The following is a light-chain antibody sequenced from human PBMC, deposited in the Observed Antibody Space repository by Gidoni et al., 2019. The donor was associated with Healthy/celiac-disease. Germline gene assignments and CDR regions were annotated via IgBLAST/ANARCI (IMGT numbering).Light chain of an antibody. Sequence: EIVMTQSPATLSVSPGERATLSCRASQSVSSNLAWYQQQPGQAPRLLIYGASTRATVIPARCSGSGSGTEFTLTISSLQSEDFAVYYCQQYNNWPPITFGQGTRLEIK. J-gene: IGKJ5*01. CDR1: QSVSSN. CDR3: QQYNNWPPIT. V-gene: IGKV3D-15*01. CDR2: GAS.